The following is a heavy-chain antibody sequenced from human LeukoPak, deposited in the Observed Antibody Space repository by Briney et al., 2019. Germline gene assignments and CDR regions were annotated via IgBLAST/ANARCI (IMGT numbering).Heavy chain of an antibody. D-gene: IGHD5-12*01. V-gene: IGHV3-11*01. Sequence: KAGGSLRLSCAASGFTFSDYYMSWIRQAPGKGLEWVAYITSSGDDIYYADSVKGRCTISRDNAKNALFLRMSSLRVEDTATYYCASDIVATSGDFWGQGTLVSVSS. CDR1: GFTFSDYY. CDR2: ITSSGDDI. J-gene: IGHJ4*02. CDR3: ASDIVATSGDF.